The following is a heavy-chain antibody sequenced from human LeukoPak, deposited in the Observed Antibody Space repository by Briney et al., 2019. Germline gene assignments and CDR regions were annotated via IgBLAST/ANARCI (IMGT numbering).Heavy chain of an antibody. CDR1: GGSISSGSYY. J-gene: IGHJ4*02. CDR3: ARGRHGLQPFDY. D-gene: IGHD4-17*01. V-gene: IGHV4-61*02. CDR2: IYTSGST. Sequence: PSETLSLTCTVSGGSISSGSYYWSWIRQPAGKGLEWIGRIYTSGSTNYNPSLKSRVTISVDTSKNQVSLKLSSVTAADTAVYYCARGRHGLQPFDYWGQGTLVTVSS.